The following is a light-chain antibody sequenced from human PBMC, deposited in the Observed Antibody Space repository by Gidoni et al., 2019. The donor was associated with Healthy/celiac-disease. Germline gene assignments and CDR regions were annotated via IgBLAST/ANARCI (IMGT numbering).Light chain of an antibody. CDR1: QSISSY. J-gene: IGKJ1*01. CDR2: AAS. Sequence: IQMTQSPSSLSASVGDRVTLTCRASQSISSYLNWYQQKPGKAPKLLIYAASSLQSGVPSRCSGSGTGTDFTITISSQEPEDFATYYWHQSYSSLFGHGTKVDIK. V-gene: IGKV1-39*01. CDR3: HQSYSSL.